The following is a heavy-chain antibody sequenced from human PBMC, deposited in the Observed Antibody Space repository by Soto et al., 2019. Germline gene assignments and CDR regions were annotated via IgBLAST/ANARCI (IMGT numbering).Heavy chain of an antibody. Sequence: HPGGSLRLSCAASGFTFSSYAMSWVRQAPGKGLEWVSAISGSGISTYYADSVKGRFTISRDNSKNTVYLQMNSLRAEDTAVYYCAKDQVEVVTATGLDYWGQGTLVTVSS. CDR2: ISGSGIST. V-gene: IGHV3-23*01. D-gene: IGHD2-21*02. CDR1: GFTFSSYA. CDR3: AKDQVEVVTATGLDY. J-gene: IGHJ4*02.